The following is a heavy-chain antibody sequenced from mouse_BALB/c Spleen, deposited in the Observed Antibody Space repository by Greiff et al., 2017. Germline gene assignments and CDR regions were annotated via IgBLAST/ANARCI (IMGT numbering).Heavy chain of an antibody. V-gene: IGHV5-17*02. CDR2: ISSGSSTI. D-gene: IGHD2-2*01. J-gene: IGHJ1*01. CDR3: ARDYYGYDGYWYFDV. Sequence: EVKLVESGGGLVQPGGSRKLSCAASGFTFSSFGMHWVRQAPEKGLEWVAYISSGSSTIYYADTVKGRFTISRDNPKNTLFLQMTSLRSEDTAMYYCARDYYGYDGYWYFDVWGAGTTVTVSS. CDR1: GFTFSSFG.